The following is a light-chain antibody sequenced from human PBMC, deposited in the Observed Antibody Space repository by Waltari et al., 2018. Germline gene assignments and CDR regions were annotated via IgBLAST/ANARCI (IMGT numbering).Light chain of an antibody. J-gene: IGKJ1*01. CDR3: QQGNSFPRT. CDR1: EDISKW. Sequence: DIQMTQFPSSVSASIGDRVTMTCRASEDISKWLAWYQKRPGQPPKLLIYTASTLQTGVPSRFAGSGSGTDFTLTIDILQPEDFATYYCQQGNSFPRTFGQGTKVEVK. V-gene: IGKV1-12*01. CDR2: TAS.